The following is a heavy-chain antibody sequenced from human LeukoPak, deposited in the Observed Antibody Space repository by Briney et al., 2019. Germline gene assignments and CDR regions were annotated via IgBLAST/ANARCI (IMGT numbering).Heavy chain of an antibody. V-gene: IGHV4-39*01. CDR2: IYYSGST. D-gene: IGHD3-16*01. CDR3: ARHSFRFAHYYYYYMDV. Sequence: SETLSLTCTVSGGSISSSSYYGGWIRRPPGKGLEWIGSIYYSGSTYYNPSLKIRVTISVGTSKNQFPPKLSSVTAADTAVYYCARHSFRFAHYYYYYMDVWGKGTTVTVSS. CDR1: GGSISSSSYY. J-gene: IGHJ6*03.